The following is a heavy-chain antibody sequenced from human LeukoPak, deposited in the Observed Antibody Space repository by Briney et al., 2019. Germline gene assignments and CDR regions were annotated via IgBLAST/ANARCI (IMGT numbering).Heavy chain of an antibody. D-gene: IGHD1-26*01. CDR1: GGSFSGYY. Sequence: SETLSLTCAVNGGSFSGYYWNWIRQPPGKGLEWIGSIYHSGSTHYNPSLRSRVTISIDTSTNQFSLKMSSVTAADTAVFYCARLIGAVGAQGGDFDVWGQGTMVTVSS. J-gene: IGHJ3*01. CDR3: ARLIGAVGAQGGDFDV. V-gene: IGHV4-34*01. CDR2: IYHSGST.